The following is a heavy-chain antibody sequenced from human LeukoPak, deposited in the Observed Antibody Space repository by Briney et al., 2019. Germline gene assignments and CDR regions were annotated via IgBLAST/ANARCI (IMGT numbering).Heavy chain of an antibody. CDR2: IRYDGSNK. Sequence: PGGSLRLSCAASGFTFSSYGMHWVRQAPGKGLEWVAFIRYDGSNKYYADSVKGRFTISRDNSKNTLYLQMNSLRAEDTAVYYCAKVLQYHPLGDYWGQGTLVTVSS. CDR1: GFTFSSYG. D-gene: IGHD2-2*01. J-gene: IGHJ4*02. V-gene: IGHV3-30*02. CDR3: AKVLQYHPLGDY.